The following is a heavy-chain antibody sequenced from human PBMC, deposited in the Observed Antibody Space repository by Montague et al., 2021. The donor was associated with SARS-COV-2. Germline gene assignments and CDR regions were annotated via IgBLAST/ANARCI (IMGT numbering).Heavy chain of an antibody. V-gene: IGHV4-39*01. CDR2: ISYSGST. D-gene: IGHD4-23*01. CDR3: AKLRYYGGHSGSQGLADY. CDR1: GASISSSSSH. J-gene: IGHJ4*02. Sequence: SETLSLTCIVSGASISSSSSHWGWIRQPPGKGLEWIGTISYSGSTYYNPSLKSRVTISVDTSKNQFSLKLSSVTAADTAVYYCAKLRYYGGHSGSQGLADYWGQGALVTVSS.